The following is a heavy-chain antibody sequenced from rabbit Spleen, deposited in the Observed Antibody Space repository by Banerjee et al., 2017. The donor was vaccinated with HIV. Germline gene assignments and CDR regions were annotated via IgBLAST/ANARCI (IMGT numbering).Heavy chain of an antibody. CDR1: GFSFSYSDY. D-gene: IGHD1-1*01. CDR3: AGDHAISGYRFNL. Sequence: QSLEESGGDLVKPGASLTLTCTASGFSFSYSDYMCWVRQPPGKGPEWIACINAVTGKAVYASWAKGRFTISETSSTTVTLQMTSLTAADTATYFCAGDHAISGYRFNLWGPGTLVTVS. CDR2: INAVTGKA. V-gene: IGHV1S40*01. J-gene: IGHJ4*01.